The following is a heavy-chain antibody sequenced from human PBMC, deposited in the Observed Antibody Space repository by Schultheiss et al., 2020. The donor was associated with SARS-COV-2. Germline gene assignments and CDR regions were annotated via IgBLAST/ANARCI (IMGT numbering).Heavy chain of an antibody. V-gene: IGHV4-39*07. CDR1: GGSIRTMSYY. J-gene: IGHJ4*02. Sequence: GSLRLSCSVSGGSIRTMSYYWGWVRQPPGKGLQWIGSLYLGGGTYYNPSLRSRVTMSVDTSKNQFSLKLSSVTAADTAGYYCARDRDWGTNDCWGQGTLVTVSS. CDR2: LYLGGGT. D-gene: IGHD3-16*01. CDR3: ARDRDWGTNDC.